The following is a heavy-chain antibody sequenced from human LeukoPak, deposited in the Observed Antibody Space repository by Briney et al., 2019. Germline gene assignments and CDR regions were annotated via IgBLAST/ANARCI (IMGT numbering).Heavy chain of an antibody. V-gene: IGHV1-8*01. J-gene: IGHJ6*02. Sequence: ASVKVSCKASGYTFTSYDINWVRQATGQGLEWVGWMNPNSGTTGYAQKFQGRVTMTRNTSISTAYMELSSLRSEDTAVYYCARGPMWYYYYGMDVWGQGTTVTVSS. CDR2: MNPNSGTT. CDR1: GYTFTSYD. D-gene: IGHD3-10*02. CDR3: ARGPMWYYYYGMDV.